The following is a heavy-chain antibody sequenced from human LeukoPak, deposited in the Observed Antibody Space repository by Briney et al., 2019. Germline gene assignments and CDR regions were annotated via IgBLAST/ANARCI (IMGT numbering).Heavy chain of an antibody. CDR1: GFTFSSYG. CDR2: ISYDGSNK. D-gene: IGHD2-8*01. Sequence: PGGSLRLSCAASGFTFSSYGMHWVRQAPGKGLEWVAVISYDGSNKYYADSVKGRFTISRDNSKNTLYLQMNSLRAEDTAVYYCAKERLMVYANWFDPWGQGTLVTVSS. V-gene: IGHV3-30*18. J-gene: IGHJ5*02. CDR3: AKERLMVYANWFDP.